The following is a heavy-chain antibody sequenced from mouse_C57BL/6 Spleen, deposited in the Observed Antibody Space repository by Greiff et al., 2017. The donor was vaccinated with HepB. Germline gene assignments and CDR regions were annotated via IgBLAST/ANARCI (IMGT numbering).Heavy chain of an antibody. V-gene: IGHV1-81*01. D-gene: IGHD1-1*01. CDR2: IYPRSGNT. Sequence: QVQLKESGAELARPGASVKLSCKASGYTFTSYGISWVKQRTGQGLEWIGEIYPRSGNTYYNEKFKGKATLTADKSSSTAYMELRSLTSEDSAVYFCARSVYNDGSSSAGFAYWGQGTLVTVSA. J-gene: IGHJ3*01. CDR3: ARSVYNDGSSSAGFAY. CDR1: GYTFTSYG.